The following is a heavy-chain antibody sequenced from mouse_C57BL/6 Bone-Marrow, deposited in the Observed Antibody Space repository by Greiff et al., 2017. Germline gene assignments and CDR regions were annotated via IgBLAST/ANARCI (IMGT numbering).Heavy chain of an antibody. V-gene: IGHV5-6*01. J-gene: IGHJ2*01. CDR2: ISSGGSYS. D-gene: IGHD3-3*01. Sequence: EVMLMESGGDLVKPGGSLKLSCAASGFTFSSYGMSWVRQTPDKRLAWVAIISSGGSYSSYPDSVKGRFTISRDKAKNTLYRQMSSLKSEDTAMYYCARQNRGCFDYWGQGTTLTVSS. CDR1: GFTFSSYG. CDR3: ARQNRGCFDY.